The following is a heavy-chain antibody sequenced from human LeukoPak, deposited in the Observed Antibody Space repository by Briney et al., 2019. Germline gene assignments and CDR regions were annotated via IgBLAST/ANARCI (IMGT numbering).Heavy chain of an antibody. V-gene: IGHV3-23*01. J-gene: IGHJ4*02. CDR2: ISPGGGTT. CDR3: AKSRSGSANWALRIFDN. D-gene: IGHD1-1*01. CDR1: GFTFNNYA. Sequence: GGSLRLSCAASGFTFNNYAMSWVRQAPARGLEWVASISPGGGTTYYADYVKGRFTISRDNSNNSLFVQMNSLRVEDTAVYFCAKSRSGSANWALRIFDNWGQGTLVTVSS.